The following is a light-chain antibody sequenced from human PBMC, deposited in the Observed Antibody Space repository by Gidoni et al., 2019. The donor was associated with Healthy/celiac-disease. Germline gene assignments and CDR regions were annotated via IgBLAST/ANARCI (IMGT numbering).Light chain of an antibody. CDR1: SSDVGGYNY. Sequence: QSALTQPASVSGSPGQSITISCTGTSSDVGGYNYVSWYQHNPGKAPKLMIYDVSNRPSGVSNRFSGSKSGNTASLTISGLQAEDEADYYCSSYTSSSTPLFGGGTKLTVL. V-gene: IGLV2-14*03. CDR3: SSYTSSSTPL. J-gene: IGLJ2*01. CDR2: DVS.